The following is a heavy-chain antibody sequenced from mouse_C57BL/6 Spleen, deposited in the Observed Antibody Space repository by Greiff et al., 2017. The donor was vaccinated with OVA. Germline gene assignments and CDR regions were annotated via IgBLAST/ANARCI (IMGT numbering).Heavy chain of an antibody. D-gene: IGHD1-1*01. J-gene: IGHJ1*03. CDR3: ARNPDYYGSSRYFDG. CDR2: ISYDGSN. CDR1: GYSITSGYY. Sequence: EVQLVESGPGLVKPSQSLSLTCSVTGYSITSGYYWNWIRQFPGNKLEWMGYISYDGSNNYNPSLKNRISITRDTSKNQFFLKLNSVTTEDTATYYCARNPDYYGSSRYFDGWGTGTTVTVSS. V-gene: IGHV3-6*01.